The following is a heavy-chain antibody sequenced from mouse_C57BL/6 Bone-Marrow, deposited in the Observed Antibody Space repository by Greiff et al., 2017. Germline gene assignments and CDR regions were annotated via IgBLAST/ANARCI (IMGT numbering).Heavy chain of an antibody. Sequence: QVQLQQPGAELVKPGASVKMSCKASGYTFTSYWITWVKQRPGQGLEWIGDLYPGSGSTNYNEKFKSKATLTVDTSSSTAYMQLSSLTSEDSAVYYCARSSYYGSRNWYFDVWGTGTTVTVSS. CDR1: GYTFTSYW. CDR3: ARSSYYGSRNWYFDV. CDR2: LYPGSGST. D-gene: IGHD1-1*01. J-gene: IGHJ1*03. V-gene: IGHV1-55*01.